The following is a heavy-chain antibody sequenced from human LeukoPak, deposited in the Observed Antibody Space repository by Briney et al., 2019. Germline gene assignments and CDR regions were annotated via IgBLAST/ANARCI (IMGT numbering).Heavy chain of an antibody. CDR3: ARDPGTIFDVLNYHFDY. V-gene: IGHV3-9*01. CDR2: IRWNSAGI. J-gene: IGHJ4*02. Sequence: GGSLRLSCAASGFTFNNYAMHWVRQAPGKGLEWVSGIRWNSAGIAYADSVKGRFTISRDNFKNTLYLQMNSLTAEDTAIYYCARDPGTIFDVLNYHFDYWGQGTLVTVSS. CDR1: GFTFNNYA. D-gene: IGHD3-3*01.